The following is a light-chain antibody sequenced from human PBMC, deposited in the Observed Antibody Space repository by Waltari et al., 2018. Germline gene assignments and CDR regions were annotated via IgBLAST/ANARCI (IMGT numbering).Light chain of an antibody. CDR1: QSLLHSNGYNY. J-gene: IGKJ4*01. Sequence: DIVMTQSPLSLPVTPGEPASISCRSSQSLLHSNGYNYLDWYLQKPGPSPQLLIYLGSNPASGVPDRFSGSGSGTDFTLKISRVEAEDVGVYYCMQALQTPLTFGGGTKVEIK. V-gene: IGKV2-28*01. CDR3: MQALQTPLT. CDR2: LGS.